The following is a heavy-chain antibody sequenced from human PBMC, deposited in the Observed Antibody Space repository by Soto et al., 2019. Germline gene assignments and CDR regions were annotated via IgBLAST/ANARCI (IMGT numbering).Heavy chain of an antibody. CDR2: IYYSGST. J-gene: IGHJ3*02. Sequence: PSETLSLTCTVSGGSISSGGYYWSWIRQHPGKGLEWIGYIYYSGSTYYNPSLKSRVTTSVDTSKNQFSLKLSSVTAADTAVYYCARSGDYYDSSGYYGAFDIWGQGTMVTVSS. CDR3: ARSGDYYDSSGYYGAFDI. D-gene: IGHD3-22*01. V-gene: IGHV4-31*03. CDR1: GGSISSGGYY.